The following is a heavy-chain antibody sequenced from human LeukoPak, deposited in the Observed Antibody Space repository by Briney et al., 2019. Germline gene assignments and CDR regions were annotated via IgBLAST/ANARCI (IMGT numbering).Heavy chain of an antibody. Sequence: GGSLRLSCAASGFTVSNNYMSWVRQAPGKGLEWVSYISSSSSTIYYADSVKGRFTISRDNAKNSLYLQMNSLRAEDTAVYYCARRGSIDAFDIWGQGTMVTVSS. D-gene: IGHD4-11*01. CDR3: ARRGSIDAFDI. V-gene: IGHV3-48*01. CDR1: GFTVSNNY. CDR2: ISSSSSTI. J-gene: IGHJ3*02.